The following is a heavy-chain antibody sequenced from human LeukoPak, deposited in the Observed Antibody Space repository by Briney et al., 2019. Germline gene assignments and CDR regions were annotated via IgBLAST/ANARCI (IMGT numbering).Heavy chain of an antibody. D-gene: IGHD5-12*01. CDR1: GFVFTDFW. J-gene: IGHJ6*02. CDR2: IYPGDSET. Sequence: GESLKISCKGSGFVFTDFWIGWVRQMPGQGLEWMGIIYPGDSETTYGPSFQGLFIISADKSRNTAYLQWSSLMASDTAVYYCARLTRYRDSGDYYFGTDFWGQGTTVTVSS. V-gene: IGHV5-51*01. CDR3: ARLTRYRDSGDYYFGTDF.